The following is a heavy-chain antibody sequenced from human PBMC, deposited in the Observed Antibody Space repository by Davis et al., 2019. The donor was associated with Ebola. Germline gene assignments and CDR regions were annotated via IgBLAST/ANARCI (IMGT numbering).Heavy chain of an antibody. CDR2: INHSGST. Sequence: MPSETLSLTCAAYGGSFSGYYWSWIRQPPGKGLEWIGEINHSGSTNYNPSLKSRVTISVDTSKNQFSLKLSSVTAADTAVYYCARRGYSYGYKYWGQGTLVTVSS. CDR3: ARRGYSYGYKY. J-gene: IGHJ4*02. D-gene: IGHD5-18*01. CDR1: GGSFSGYY. V-gene: IGHV4-34*01.